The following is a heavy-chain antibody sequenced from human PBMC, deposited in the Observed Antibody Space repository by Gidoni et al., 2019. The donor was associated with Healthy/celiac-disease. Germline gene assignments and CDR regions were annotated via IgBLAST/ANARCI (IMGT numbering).Heavy chain of an antibody. CDR1: GFPFSSYA. Sequence: EVQLLESGGGLVQPGGSLRLSCAASGFPFSSYAMSWVRQAPGKGLEWVSAISGSGGSTYYADSVKGRFTISRDNSKNTLYLQMNSLRAEDTAVYYCANPYYDFWSGQGDYWGQGTLVTVSS. CDR2: ISGSGGST. D-gene: IGHD3-3*01. V-gene: IGHV3-23*01. J-gene: IGHJ4*02. CDR3: ANPYYDFWSGQGDY.